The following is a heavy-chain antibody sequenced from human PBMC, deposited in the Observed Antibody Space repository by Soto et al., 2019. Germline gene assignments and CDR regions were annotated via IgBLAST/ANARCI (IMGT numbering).Heavy chain of an antibody. J-gene: IGHJ4*02. CDR3: ARDYDSSGYPRYYFDY. V-gene: IGHV3-33*01. Sequence: QVQLVESGGGVVQPERSLRLSCAASGFTFSNYGMHWVRQAPGKGLEWVALIWYDGINKYYADSVKGRFTISRDNSKNTLYLQMNSLRAEDTAVYYCARDYDSSGYPRYYFDYWGQGTLVTVSS. CDR2: IWYDGINK. D-gene: IGHD3-22*01. CDR1: GFTFSNYG.